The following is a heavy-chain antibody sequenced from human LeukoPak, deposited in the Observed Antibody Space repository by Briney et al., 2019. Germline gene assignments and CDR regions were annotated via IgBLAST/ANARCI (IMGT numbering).Heavy chain of an antibody. Sequence: GGSLRLSCAASGFTFSDYYMGWIRQAPGKGLEWVSYISSSGSTIYYADFVKGRFTISRDNAKNSLYLQMNSLRAEDTAVYYCARDVKPYYYDSSGSFDAFDIWGQGTMVTVSS. CDR1: GFTFSDYY. J-gene: IGHJ3*02. D-gene: IGHD3-22*01. CDR2: ISSSGSTI. V-gene: IGHV3-11*01. CDR3: ARDVKPYYYDSSGSFDAFDI.